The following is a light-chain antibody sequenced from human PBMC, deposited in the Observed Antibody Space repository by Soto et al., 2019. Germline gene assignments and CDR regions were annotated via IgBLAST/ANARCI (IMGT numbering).Light chain of an antibody. Sequence: QSALTQPPSASGSPGQSVTISCTGTSSDVGGFNYVSWYQQHPGKAPKLMISEVSKRPSGVPDRFSGSKSGNTASLTVSGLQAEDEADYYCSSYAGGDNYVFGTGTKLTVL. CDR3: SSYAGGDNYV. J-gene: IGLJ1*01. CDR1: SSDVGGFNY. V-gene: IGLV2-8*01. CDR2: EVS.